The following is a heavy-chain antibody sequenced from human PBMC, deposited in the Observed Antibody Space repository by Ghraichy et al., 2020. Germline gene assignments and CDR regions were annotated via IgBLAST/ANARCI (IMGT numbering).Heavy chain of an antibody. CDR3: ARDRVRFLEWLRYYYYYGMDV. D-gene: IGHD3-3*01. Sequence: ASVKVSCKASGYTFTSYAMNWVRQAPGQGLEWMGWINTNTGNPTYAQGFTGRFVFSLDTSVSTAYLQISSLKAEDTAVHYCARDRVRFLEWLRYYYYYGMDVWGQGTTVTGSS. CDR1: GYTFTSYA. V-gene: IGHV7-4-1*02. J-gene: IGHJ6*02. CDR2: INTNTGNP.